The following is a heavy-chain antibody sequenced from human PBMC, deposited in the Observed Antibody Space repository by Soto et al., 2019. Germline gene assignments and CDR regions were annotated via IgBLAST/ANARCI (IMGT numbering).Heavy chain of an antibody. Sequence: QVQLVESGGGVVQPGRSLRLSCAASGFTFSSYGMNWVRQAPGKGLEWGAVISYDGSNKYYADSVKGRFTISRDNYKNTLNLQMNCLRAGDTAVYYCAKDTPGVDWGQGTLVTVFS. CDR3: AKDTPGVD. CDR2: ISYDGSNK. D-gene: IGHD2-15*01. J-gene: IGHJ4*02. V-gene: IGHV3-30*18. CDR1: GFTFSSYG.